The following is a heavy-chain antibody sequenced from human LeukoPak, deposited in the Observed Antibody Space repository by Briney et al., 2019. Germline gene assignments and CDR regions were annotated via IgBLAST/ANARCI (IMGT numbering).Heavy chain of an antibody. D-gene: IGHD6-6*01. V-gene: IGHV5-51*01. Sequence: GESLKISCKGGGDNFNNYWIVWVRQMPGKGLEWMGDIYLDDSETKYSPSFQGQLTISADKSISTAYLQWSSLKTSDTAIYYCARLIDSSSVNFDYWGQGTLVTVSS. J-gene: IGHJ4*02. CDR3: ARLIDSSSVNFDY. CDR1: GDNFNNYW. CDR2: IYLDDSET.